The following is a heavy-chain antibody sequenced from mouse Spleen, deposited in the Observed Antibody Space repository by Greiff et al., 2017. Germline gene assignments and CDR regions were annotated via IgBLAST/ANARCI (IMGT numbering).Heavy chain of an antibody. CDR1: GFNIKDTY. J-gene: IGHJ4*01. V-gene: IGHV14-3*02. CDR2: IDPADGTT. D-gene: IGHD2-4*01. Sequence: EVLLVESGAELVKPGASVKLSCTASGFNIKDTYMHWVKQRPEQGLEWIGRIDPADGTTKYDPKFQGKATITADTSSNTAYLQLSSLTSEDTAVYYCDRSRSYYDYDNFYLYYAMDYWGQGTSVTVSS. CDR3: DRSRSYYDYDNFYLYYAMDY.